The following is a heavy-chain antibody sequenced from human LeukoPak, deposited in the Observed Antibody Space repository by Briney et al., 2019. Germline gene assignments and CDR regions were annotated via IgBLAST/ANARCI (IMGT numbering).Heavy chain of an antibody. D-gene: IGHD3-10*01. V-gene: IGHV4-39*07. CDR1: GGSISSSSYY. Sequence: PSETLSLTCTVSGGSISSSSYYWGWIRQPPGKGLEWIGSIYYSGSTYYNPSLKSRVTISVDTSKNQFSLKLSSVTAADTAVYHCARVGRAGYFDYWGQGTLVTVSS. CDR2: IYYSGST. CDR3: ARVGRAGYFDY. J-gene: IGHJ4*02.